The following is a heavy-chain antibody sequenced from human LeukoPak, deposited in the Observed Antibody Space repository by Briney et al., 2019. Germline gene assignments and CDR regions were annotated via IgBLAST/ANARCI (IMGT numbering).Heavy chain of an antibody. CDR2: ICTSGST. V-gene: IGHV4-4*07. D-gene: IGHD3-16*01. CDR3: ARERGLWPAYDYCMDV. J-gene: IGHJ6*03. Sequence: SETLSLTCTVSGGSINTYYWSWLRQPAGKALEWIGRICTSGSTDYNPSLKSRVTMSVDTSKNQFSLKLNSVAAADTAVYYCARERGLWPAYDYCMDVWGKGTMVTVSS. CDR1: GGSINTYY.